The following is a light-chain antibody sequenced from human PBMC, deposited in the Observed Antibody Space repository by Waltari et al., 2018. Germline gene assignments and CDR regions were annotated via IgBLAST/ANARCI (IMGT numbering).Light chain of an antibody. CDR3: SSYADGTTWV. CDR1: SSDVGSYDR. J-gene: IGLJ3*02. CDR2: EVT. Sequence: QSALTQPPSVSGSPGQSVTISCTGTSSDVGSYDRVSWFQQAPDTAPKSIIYEVTERPSGVPHRFSGSKSGNTASLTISGLQAEDEAYYYCSSYADGTTWVFGGGTKLTVL. V-gene: IGLV2-18*02.